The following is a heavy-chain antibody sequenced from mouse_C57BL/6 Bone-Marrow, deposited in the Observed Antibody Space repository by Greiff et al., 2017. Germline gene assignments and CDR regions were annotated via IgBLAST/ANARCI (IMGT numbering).Heavy chain of an antibody. V-gene: IGHV1-53*01. J-gene: IGHJ2*01. CDR3: AREGSTVVAKNYFDY. Sequence: QVQLQQPGTELVKPGASVKLSCKASGYTFTSYWMHWVKQRPGQGLEWIGNINPSNGGTNYNEKFKSKATLTVDKSSSTAYMQLSSLTSEDSAVYYCAREGSTVVAKNYFDYWGQGTTLTVSS. CDR1: GYTFTSYW. CDR2: INPSNGGT. D-gene: IGHD1-1*01.